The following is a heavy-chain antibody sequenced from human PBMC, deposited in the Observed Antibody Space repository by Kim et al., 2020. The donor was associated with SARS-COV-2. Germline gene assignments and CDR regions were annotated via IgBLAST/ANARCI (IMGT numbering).Heavy chain of an antibody. CDR2: ISKDGSNK. V-gene: IGHV3-33*05. Sequence: GGSLRLSCAASGFTFSSYGMHWVCQAPGKGLEWVAFISKDGSNKYYADSVKGRFTISRDNFNTTLYLQMNSLRAEDTAVYYCARGDRSFDFHFWGQGTLVTVSS. CDR1: GFTFSSYG. CDR3: ARGDRSFDFHF. J-gene: IGHJ4*02. D-gene: IGHD3-22*01.